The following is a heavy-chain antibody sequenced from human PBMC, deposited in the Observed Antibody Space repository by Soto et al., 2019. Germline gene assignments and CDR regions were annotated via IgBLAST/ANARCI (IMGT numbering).Heavy chain of an antibody. CDR1: GFTFSSYA. CDR2: ISGSGGST. J-gene: IGHJ3*02. Sequence: GGSLRLSCAASGFTFSSYAMSWVRQAPGKGLEWVSAISGSGGSTYYADSVKGRFTISRDNSKNTLYLQMNSLRAEDTAVYYCANQCGGYGSGGSCYRAFDIWGQGTMVTVSS. D-gene: IGHD2-15*01. V-gene: IGHV3-23*01. CDR3: ANQCGGYGSGGSCYRAFDI.